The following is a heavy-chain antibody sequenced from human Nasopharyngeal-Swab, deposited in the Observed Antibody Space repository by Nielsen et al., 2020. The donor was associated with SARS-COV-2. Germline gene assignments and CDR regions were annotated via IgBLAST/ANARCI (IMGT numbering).Heavy chain of an antibody. D-gene: IGHD2-2*01. V-gene: IGHV1-3*01. CDR1: GYTFTSYA. J-gene: IGHJ6*02. Sequence: ASVKVSCKASGYTFTSYAMHWVRQAPGQRLEWMGWINAGNGNTKYSQKFQGRVTITRDTSASTAYMELSSLRSEDTAVYYCARPLVPAALHYYPYGMDVWGQGTTVTVSS. CDR3: ARPLVPAALHYYPYGMDV. CDR2: INAGNGNT.